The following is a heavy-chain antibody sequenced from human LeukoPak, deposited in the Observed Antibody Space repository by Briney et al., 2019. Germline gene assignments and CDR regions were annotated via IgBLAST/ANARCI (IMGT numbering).Heavy chain of an antibody. CDR3: AGCSGGSCYLDY. CDR1: GFTFSSYS. J-gene: IGHJ4*02. CDR2: ISSSSSYI. D-gene: IGHD2-15*01. Sequence: GGSLRLSCAASGFTFSSYSMNWVRQAPGKGLEWVSSISSSSSYIYYADSVKGRFTISRDSAKNSLYLQMNSLRAEDTAVYYCAGCSGGSCYLDYWGQGTLVTVSS. V-gene: IGHV3-21*01.